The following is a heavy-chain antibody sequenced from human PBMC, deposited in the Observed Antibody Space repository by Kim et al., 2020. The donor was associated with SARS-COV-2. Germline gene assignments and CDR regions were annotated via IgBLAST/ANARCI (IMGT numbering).Heavy chain of an antibody. Sequence: LSLTCAASGFTFSSYGMHWVRQAPGKGLEWVAVIWYDGSNKYYADSVKGRFTISRDNSKNTLYLQMNSLRAEDTAVYYCARAVVGAGLDYWGQGTLVTVSS. CDR1: GFTFSSYG. J-gene: IGHJ4*02. V-gene: IGHV3-33*01. D-gene: IGHD6-13*01. CDR3: ARAVVGAGLDY. CDR2: IWYDGSNK.